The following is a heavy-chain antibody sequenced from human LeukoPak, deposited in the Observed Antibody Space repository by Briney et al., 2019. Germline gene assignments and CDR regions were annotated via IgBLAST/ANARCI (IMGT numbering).Heavy chain of an antibody. D-gene: IGHD1-1*01. V-gene: IGHV3-66*01. CDR2: IYAGGST. J-gene: IGHJ2*01. Sequence: GGSLRLSCAASGFTVSSNYMSWVRQAPGEGLEWVSVIYAGGSTYYADSVKGRFTISRDNSKNTLYLQMNRLSAEDTAVYYCARDSNAYWYFDLWGRGTLVTVSS. CDR3: ARDSNAYWYFDL. CDR1: GFTVSSNY.